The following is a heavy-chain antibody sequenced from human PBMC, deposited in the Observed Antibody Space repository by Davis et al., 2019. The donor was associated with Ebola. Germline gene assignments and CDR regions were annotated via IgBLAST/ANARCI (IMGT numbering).Heavy chain of an antibody. CDR1: GFTLGSYP. V-gene: IGHV3-33*08. D-gene: IGHD4-17*01. CDR2: IWYDGSNK. CDR3: ARAFTVNGNWFDP. J-gene: IGHJ5*02. Sequence: GESLKISCASSGFTLGSYPMSWVRQAPGKGLEWVAVIWYDGSNKYYADSVKGRFTISRDNSKNTLYLQMNSLRAEDTAVYYCARAFTVNGNWFDPWGQGTLVTVSS.